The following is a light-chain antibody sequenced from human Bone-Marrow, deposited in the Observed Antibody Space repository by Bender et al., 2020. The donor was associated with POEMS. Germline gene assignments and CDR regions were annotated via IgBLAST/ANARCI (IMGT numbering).Light chain of an antibody. J-gene: IGLJ1*01. Sequence: QSALTQPASVSGSPGQSITISCTGTSSDVGGYNYVSWYQQHPDKAPKLMIYDVSNRPSGVSNRFSGSKSDNTASLTISGLQAEDEADYYCSSYTSSYTYVFGTGTKVPVL. CDR2: DVS. CDR3: SSYTSSYTYV. CDR1: SSDVGGYNY. V-gene: IGLV2-14*03.